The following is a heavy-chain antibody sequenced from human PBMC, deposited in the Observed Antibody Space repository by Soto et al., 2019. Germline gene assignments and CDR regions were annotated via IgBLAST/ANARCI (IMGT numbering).Heavy chain of an antibody. CDR1: GFTFSNYA. D-gene: IGHD6-13*01. CDR2: ISGSGDST. CDR3: ARRSSSWYFDY. V-gene: IGHV3-23*01. J-gene: IGHJ4*02. Sequence: GGSLRLSCAASGFTFSNYAMNWVRQAPGKGLGWVSVISGSGDSTYYADSVKGRFTISRDSSKNTLYLQMNSLRAEDTAVYYCARRSSSWYFDYWGQGTLVTVSS.